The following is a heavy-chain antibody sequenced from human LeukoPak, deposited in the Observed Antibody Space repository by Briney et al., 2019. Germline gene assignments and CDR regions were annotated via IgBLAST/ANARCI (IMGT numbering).Heavy chain of an antibody. J-gene: IGHJ5*02. CDR1: GYSFTSYW. CDR2: IYPGDSNS. CDR3: ARQNYASGSYHPFDP. V-gene: IGHV5-51*01. D-gene: IGHD1-26*01. Sequence: NLGESLKISCKGFGYSFTSYWIGWVRQMPGKGLEWMGIIYPGDSNSRYSPPFQGQVTISADKSISTAYLQWSSLKASDTAMYYCARQNYASGSYHPFDPWGQGTLVTVSS.